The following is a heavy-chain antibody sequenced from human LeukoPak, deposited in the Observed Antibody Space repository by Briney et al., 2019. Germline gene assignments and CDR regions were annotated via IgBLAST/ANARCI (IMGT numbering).Heavy chain of an antibody. CDR2: ISAGGHYT. D-gene: IGHD3-16*01. J-gene: IGHJ6*03. CDR3: AKDGSWGDYYFYFYIDV. Sequence: GGSLRLSCEVSGFTFGNSAMSWVRQAPGKGLEWISGISAGGHYTYTADSLKGRFSISRDNSKNTLCLQMNSLRAEDTALYYCAKDGSWGDYYFYFYIDVWGKGTTVTVSS. CDR1: GFTFGNSA. V-gene: IGHV3-23*01.